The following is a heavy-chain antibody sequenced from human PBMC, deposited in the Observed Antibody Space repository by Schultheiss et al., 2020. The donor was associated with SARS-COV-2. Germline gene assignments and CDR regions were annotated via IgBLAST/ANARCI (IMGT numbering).Heavy chain of an antibody. Sequence: ASVKVSCKASGYTFTGYYMHWVRQAPGQGLEWMGWINPNSGGTNYAQKFQGRVTMTRDTSISTAYMELSRLRSDDTAVYYCARYHSRRQASWFDPWGQGTLVTVSS. CDR2: INPNSGGT. V-gene: IGHV1-2*02. CDR3: ARYHSRRQASWFDP. J-gene: IGHJ5*02. CDR1: GYTFTGYY. D-gene: IGHD2-2*01.